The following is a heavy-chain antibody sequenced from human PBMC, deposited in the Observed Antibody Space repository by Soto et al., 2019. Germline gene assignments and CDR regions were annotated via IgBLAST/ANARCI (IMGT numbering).Heavy chain of an antibody. V-gene: IGHV1-69*13. CDR3: ARGRHMTTVNYYFDY. J-gene: IGHJ4*02. CDR2: IIPIFGTA. CDR1: GGTFISNA. D-gene: IGHD4-17*01. Sequence: SVQVSCKACGGTFISNAISSLLQAPVQGLEWMGGIIPIFGTANYAQKFQGRVTITADESTSTAYMELSSLRSEDTAVYYCARGRHMTTVNYYFDYWGQGTLVTVSS.